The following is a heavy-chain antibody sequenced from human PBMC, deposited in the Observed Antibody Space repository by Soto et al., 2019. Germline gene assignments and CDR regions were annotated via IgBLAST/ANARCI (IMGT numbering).Heavy chain of an antibody. CDR1: GYTFNIYW. CDR2: IYPVDSGT. CDR3: ARQDGDGLFYFDY. J-gene: IGHJ4*02. V-gene: IGHV5-51*01. D-gene: IGHD4-17*01. Sequence: GESLKISCKGSGYTFNIYWIAWVRQMPGKGLEWMGVIYPVDSGTRYSPSFQGQVTISVDKSINTAYLQWSSLQASDTAIYYCARQDGDGLFYFDYWGQGTPVTVSS.